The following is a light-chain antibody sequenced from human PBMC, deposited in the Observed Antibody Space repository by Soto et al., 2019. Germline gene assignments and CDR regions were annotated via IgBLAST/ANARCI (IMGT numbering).Light chain of an antibody. Sequence: DIQMTQSPSSLSASVGDRVTITCRASQSIDGYLNWYQQKPGKAPRLLIYIASTLQTGVPARFSGSGSETEFTLTISSLQPEDFATYFCQQTYSTPHTFGPGTKLEIK. CDR3: QQTYSTPHT. V-gene: IGKV1-39*01. CDR1: QSIDGY. J-gene: IGKJ2*01. CDR2: IAS.